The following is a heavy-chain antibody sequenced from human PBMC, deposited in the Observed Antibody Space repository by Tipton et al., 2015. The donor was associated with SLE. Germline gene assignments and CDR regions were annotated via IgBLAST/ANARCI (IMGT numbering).Heavy chain of an antibody. J-gene: IGHJ4*02. CDR2: IYTSGSI. CDR1: GGSIISGDYY. Sequence: LRLSCTVSGGSIISGDYYWSWIRQPAGKGLEWIGRIYTSGSINYNPSLKSRVTISVDTSKNQFSLKLSSVTAADTAVYYCAREKYSSSSFDYWGQGTLVTVSS. D-gene: IGHD6-6*01. V-gene: IGHV4-61*02. CDR3: AREKYSSSSFDY.